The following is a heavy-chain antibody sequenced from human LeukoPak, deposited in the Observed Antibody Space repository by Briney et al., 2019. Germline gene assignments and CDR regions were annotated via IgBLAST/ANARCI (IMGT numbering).Heavy chain of an antibody. Sequence: GGSLRLSCAASGFTFSSYEMNWVRQAPGKGLEWVSYISRSGSTIYYADSVKGRFTISRDNAKNTLNLQMNSLRAEDTAVYYCARDLGQYYDTSDNWFDPWGQGTLVTVSS. CDR1: GFTFSSYE. V-gene: IGHV3-48*03. CDR2: ISRSGSTI. D-gene: IGHD3-22*01. J-gene: IGHJ5*02. CDR3: ARDLGQYYDTSDNWFDP.